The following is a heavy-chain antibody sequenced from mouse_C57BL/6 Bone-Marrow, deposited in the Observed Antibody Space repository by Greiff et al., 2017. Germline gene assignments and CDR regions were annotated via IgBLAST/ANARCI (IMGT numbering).Heavy chain of an antibody. CDR2: IDPKNGDT. CDR1: GFNIKDDY. Sequence: VQLQQSGAELVRPGASVKLSCTASGFNIKDDYMHWVKQRPEQGLEWIGWIDPKNGDTEYASKFQGKATITADTSSNTAYLQLSSLTSEDTAVYYCTTGSLYYYAMDYWGQGTSVTVSS. J-gene: IGHJ4*01. V-gene: IGHV14-4*01. D-gene: IGHD6-5*01. CDR3: TTGSLYYYAMDY.